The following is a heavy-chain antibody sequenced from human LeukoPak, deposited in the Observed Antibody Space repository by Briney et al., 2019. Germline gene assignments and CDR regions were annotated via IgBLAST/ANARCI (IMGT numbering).Heavy chain of an antibody. CDR1: GGSISISSYY. D-gene: IGHD6-13*01. J-gene: IGHJ4*02. V-gene: IGHV4-39*01. CDR3: ARQPPVAASGNFVDS. Sequence: SETLSLTCTVSGGSISISSYYWGWIRQPPGKLLEWIGSIYYSGSTYYNPSLKSRVTISVDTSKNQFSLKLSSVTAADTAVYYCARQPPVAASGNFVDSWGQGTLVTVSS. CDR2: IYYSGST.